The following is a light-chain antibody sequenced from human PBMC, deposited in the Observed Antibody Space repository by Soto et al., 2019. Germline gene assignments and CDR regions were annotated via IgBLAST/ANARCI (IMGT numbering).Light chain of an antibody. V-gene: IGKV1-39*01. CDR2: GAS. Sequence: DIQMSQSPSSLSASLGDRVTIXXRASQYIGDFLNWYQQTPGKAPKVXIFGASNLHMGVPSRFSGSGAGTEFTLTINNLQREDFATYYCQESFFTLGTFGRGTKVDIK. CDR3: QESFFTLGT. J-gene: IGKJ1*01. CDR1: QYIGDF.